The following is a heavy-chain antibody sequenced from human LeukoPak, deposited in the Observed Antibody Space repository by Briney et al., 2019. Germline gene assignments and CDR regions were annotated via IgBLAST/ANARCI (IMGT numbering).Heavy chain of an antibody. D-gene: IGHD4-17*01. CDR1: GGSISSGSYY. J-gene: IGHJ4*02. CDR3: ARSYGDYSAPFDY. Sequence: SETLSLTCTVCGGSISSGSYYWRWLRQPAGRGGEWIWRIYTSGSTNSNPSLKSRVTISVDTSKNPFSLKLSSVTAADTAVYYCARSYGDYSAPFDYWGQGTLVTVSS. CDR2: IYTSGST. V-gene: IGHV4-61*02.